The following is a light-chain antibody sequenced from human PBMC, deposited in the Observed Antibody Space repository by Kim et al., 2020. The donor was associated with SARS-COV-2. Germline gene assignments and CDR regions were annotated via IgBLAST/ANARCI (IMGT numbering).Light chain of an antibody. V-gene: IGKV3-20*01. CDR2: GAS. J-gene: IGKJ5*01. CDR3: QQYSDSPIT. Sequence: SPGERATLSCWATKSIYSNFVAWYQQKGGNTPMLLIYGASSMATGVPSRFSGSDSGTDFTLTISRLQPDDFANYFCQQYSDSPITFGQGTRLEIK. CDR1: KSIYSNF.